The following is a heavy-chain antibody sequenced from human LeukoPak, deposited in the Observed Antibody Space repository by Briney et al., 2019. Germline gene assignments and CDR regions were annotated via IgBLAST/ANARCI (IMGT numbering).Heavy chain of an antibody. Sequence: GASVKVSCKASGYTFTGFYIHWVRQAPGQGLEWMGWINPNSGGTNYAQKLQGRVTMTRDTSISTVYMELSSLISDDTAVYYCARRSQQLDHDYWGQGTLVTVSS. CDR3: ARRSQQLDHDY. CDR2: INPNSGGT. J-gene: IGHJ4*02. CDR1: GYTFTGFY. V-gene: IGHV1-2*02. D-gene: IGHD6-13*01.